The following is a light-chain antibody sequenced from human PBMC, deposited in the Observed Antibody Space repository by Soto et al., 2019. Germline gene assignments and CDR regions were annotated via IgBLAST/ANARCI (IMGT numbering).Light chain of an antibody. J-gene: IGKJ1*01. V-gene: IGKV1-5*03. CDR2: KAS. Sequence: DIQMTQSPSTLSASLGDRVTITCRASQSISTWLAWYQQEPGKAPKLLIHKASSLQSGVPSRFRGSGSGTDFTLTISSLPPDDFETYYCQQYNSYSPTFGQGTKVDIK. CDR1: QSISTW. CDR3: QQYNSYSPT.